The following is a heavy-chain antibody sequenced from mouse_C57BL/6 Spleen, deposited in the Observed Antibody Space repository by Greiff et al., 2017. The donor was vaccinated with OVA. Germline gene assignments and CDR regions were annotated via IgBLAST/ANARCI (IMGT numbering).Heavy chain of an antibody. J-gene: IGHJ2*01. V-gene: IGHV1-64*01. D-gene: IGHD2-3*01. CDR1: GYTFTSYW. CDR3: ASEEDYDGYSYYLDY. Sequence: QVQLQQPGAELVKPGASVKLSCKASGYTFTSYWMHWVKQRPGQGLEWIGMIHPNSGSTNYNEKFKSKATLTVDKSSSTAYMQLSSLTSEDSAVYYWASEEDYDGYSYYLDYGGKGTTLTVSS. CDR2: IHPNSGST.